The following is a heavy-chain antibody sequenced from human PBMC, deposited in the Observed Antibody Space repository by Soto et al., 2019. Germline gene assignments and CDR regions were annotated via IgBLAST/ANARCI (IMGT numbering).Heavy chain of an antibody. CDR2: ISYDGSNK. V-gene: IGHV3-30*18. CDR3: AKAMDTRDIDY. J-gene: IGHJ4*02. CDR1: GFSFSSYG. Sequence: QVQLVESGGGVVQPGRSLRLSCAASGFSFSSYGMHWVRQAPGKGLEWVAVISYDGSNKYHVDSVKGRFSISRDNSKNALFVQMNSLRADEWDVYYCAKAMDTRDIDYWGQGTLVTVSS.